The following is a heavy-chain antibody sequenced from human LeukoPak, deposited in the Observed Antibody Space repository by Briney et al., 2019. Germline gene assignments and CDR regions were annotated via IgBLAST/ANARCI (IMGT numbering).Heavy chain of an antibody. Sequence: GASVKVSCKASGGTFSSYAISWVRQAPGQGLEWMGGIIPIFGTANYAQKFQGRVTITADKSTSTAYMELSSLRSEDTAVYYCARYGDYEGMSGWFDPWGQGTLVTVSS. J-gene: IGHJ5*02. CDR1: GGTFSSYA. V-gene: IGHV1-69*06. D-gene: IGHD4-17*01. CDR2: IIPIFGTA. CDR3: ARYGDYEGMSGWFDP.